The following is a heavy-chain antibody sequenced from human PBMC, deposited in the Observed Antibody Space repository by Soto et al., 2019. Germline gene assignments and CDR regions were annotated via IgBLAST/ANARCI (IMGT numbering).Heavy chain of an antibody. V-gene: IGHV4-4*02. CDR1: GSSISSSNW. CDR3: ARSPDSSGYYPRWYYYGMDV. Sequence: PSVTLSLTCAVSGSSISSSNWWSRVRQPPGKGLEWIGEIYHSGSTNYNPSLKSRVTISVDKSKNQFSLKLSSVTAADTAVYYCARSPDSSGYYPRWYYYGMDVWGQGTTVT. D-gene: IGHD3-22*01. CDR2: IYHSGST. J-gene: IGHJ6*02.